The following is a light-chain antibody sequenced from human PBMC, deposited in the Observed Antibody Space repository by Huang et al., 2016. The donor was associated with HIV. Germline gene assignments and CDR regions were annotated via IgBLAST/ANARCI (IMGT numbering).Light chain of an antibody. Sequence: EIVMTQSPGILSVSQGERATLYCTASQNVANDLAWYQQKPGQPPRLLMYDAATRATGVSPRFSGIASGSEFPLPISGLQSEDFATYYCQHYYNWPPRYTFGQGTKVDFK. V-gene: IGKV3-15*01. J-gene: IGKJ2*01. CDR2: DAA. CDR1: QNVAND. CDR3: QHYYNWPPRYT.